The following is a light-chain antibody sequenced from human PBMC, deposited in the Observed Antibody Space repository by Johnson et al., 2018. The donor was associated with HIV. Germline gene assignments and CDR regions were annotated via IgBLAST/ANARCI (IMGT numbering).Light chain of an antibody. J-gene: IGLJ1*01. CDR3: GTWDSSLSAFYV. Sequence: QSVLTQPPSVSAAPGQKVTISCSGSSSNIVNNYVSWYQQIPGTAPKLLIYDNNKRPSGIPDRFSGSKSGTSATLGITGLQTGDEADYYCGTWDSSLSAFYVFGTGTKITVL. CDR2: DNN. CDR1: SSNIVNNY. V-gene: IGLV1-51*01.